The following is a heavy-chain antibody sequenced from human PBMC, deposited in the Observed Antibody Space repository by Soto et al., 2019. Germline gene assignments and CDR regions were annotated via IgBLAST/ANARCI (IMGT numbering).Heavy chain of an antibody. Sequence: QVQLVESGGGVVQPGRSLRLSCAASGFTFSSYGMHWVRQAPGKGLEWVAVIWYDGSNKYYADSVKGRFTISRDNSKNTLFLQMNSLRPEDTAVYYCAKVRDTTMDMNFDYWGQGTLVTVSS. D-gene: IGHD5-18*01. J-gene: IGHJ4*02. V-gene: IGHV3-33*06. CDR3: AKVRDTTMDMNFDY. CDR1: GFTFSSYG. CDR2: IWYDGSNK.